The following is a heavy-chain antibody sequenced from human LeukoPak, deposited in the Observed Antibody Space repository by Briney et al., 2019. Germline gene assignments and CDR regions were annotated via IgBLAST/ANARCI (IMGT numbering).Heavy chain of an antibody. V-gene: IGHV4-59*01. D-gene: IGHD5-18*01. CDR2: IYYSGST. CDR3: ARFRVDTAMAAFDY. Sequence: SSETLSLTCTVSGGSISSYYWSWIRQPPGKGLEWTGYIYYSGSTNYNPSLKSRVTISVDTSKNQFSLKLSSVTAADTAVYYCARFRVDTAMAAFDYWGQGTLVTVSS. CDR1: GGSISSYY. J-gene: IGHJ4*02.